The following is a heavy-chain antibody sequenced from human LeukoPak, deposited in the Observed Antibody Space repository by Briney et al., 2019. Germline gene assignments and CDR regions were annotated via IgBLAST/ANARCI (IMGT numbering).Heavy chain of an antibody. Sequence: SETLSLTCSVSGASFSTNYWSWIRQPPGRGLEWIGYVFDSGSTNYNPSLKSRVTISVDTSKNQFSLKLSSVTAADTAVYYCARYGNPLAFDYWGQGTLVTVSS. D-gene: IGHD4-11*01. CDR1: GASFSTNY. J-gene: IGHJ4*02. CDR2: VFDSGST. CDR3: ARYGNPLAFDY. V-gene: IGHV4-59*08.